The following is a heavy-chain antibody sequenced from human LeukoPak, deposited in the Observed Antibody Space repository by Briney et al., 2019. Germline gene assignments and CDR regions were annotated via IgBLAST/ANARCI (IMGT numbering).Heavy chain of an antibody. V-gene: IGHV4-59*08. Sequence: SETLSLTCTVSGGSISSYYWSWIRQPPGKGLEWIGYIYYSGSTNYNPSLKSRVTISVDTSKNQFSLKLSSVTAADTAVYYCASLSSSSWLVGYWGQGTLVTVSS. CDR2: IYYSGST. J-gene: IGHJ4*02. D-gene: IGHD6-13*01. CDR1: GGSISSYY. CDR3: ASLSSSSWLVGY.